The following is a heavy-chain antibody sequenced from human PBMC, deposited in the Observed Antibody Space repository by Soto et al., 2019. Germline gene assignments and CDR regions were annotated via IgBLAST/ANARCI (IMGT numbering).Heavy chain of an antibody. J-gene: IGHJ4*02. Sequence: ASVKVSCKASGYTFTGYYIHWVRQAPVQGLEWMGWINPKSGGTDYAQKFQGRVTMTRDTSSSSAYMELSSLRYDDTAMYYCAKATSGDDDESDYWGQGTQVNVSS. CDR3: AKATSGDDDESDY. CDR1: GYTFTGYY. CDR2: INPKSGGT. D-gene: IGHD5-12*01. V-gene: IGHV1-2*02.